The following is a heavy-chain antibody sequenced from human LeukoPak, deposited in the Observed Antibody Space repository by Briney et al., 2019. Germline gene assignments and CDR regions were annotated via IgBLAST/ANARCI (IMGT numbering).Heavy chain of an antibody. J-gene: IGHJ4*02. D-gene: IGHD3-10*01. CDR2: IYYSGST. V-gene: IGHV4-39*01. Sequence: SETLSLTCTVSGGSISSSSYYWGWIGQAPGKGLEWIGSIYYSGSTYYNPSLKSRVTISVDTSKNQFSLKLSSVTAADTAVYYCARQRYYYGSGSAYLGQGTLVTVSS. CDR1: GGSISSSSYY. CDR3: ARQRYYYGSGSAY.